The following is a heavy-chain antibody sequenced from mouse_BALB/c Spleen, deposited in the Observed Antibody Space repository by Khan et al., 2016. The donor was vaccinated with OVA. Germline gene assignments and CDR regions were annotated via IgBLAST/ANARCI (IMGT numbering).Heavy chain of an antibody. J-gene: IGHJ4*01. CDR1: GYTFTSYS. CDR2: INPSNAYT. V-gene: IGHV1-4*01. CDR3: ARDFHFYGSRGALDY. Sequence: QVQLQQSGAELARPGASVKMSCKASGYTFTSYSMHWIQQRPGQGLEWIGNINPSNAYTNYNQKFKDKATLTADKSSSTSYMQLSSLTSEDSAVYYCARDFHFYGSRGALDYWGQGTSVTVSS. D-gene: IGHD1-1*01.